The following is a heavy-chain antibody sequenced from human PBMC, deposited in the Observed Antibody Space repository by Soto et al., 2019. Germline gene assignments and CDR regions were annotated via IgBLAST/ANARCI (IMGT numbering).Heavy chain of an antibody. J-gene: IGHJ4*02. Sequence: SETLSLTCNVSGSLSTYYLMWIRQPPGKGLEWIGYISYSGTTNYSPSLENRVTISIDTSKKQLSLKLSSVTTEDTAVYYCARSGYDYWSGPFPSDDYWGRGNVVTVSS. V-gene: IGHV4-59*01. CDR1: GSLSTYY. CDR3: ARSGYDYWSGPFPSDDY. CDR2: ISYSGTT. D-gene: IGHD3-3*01.